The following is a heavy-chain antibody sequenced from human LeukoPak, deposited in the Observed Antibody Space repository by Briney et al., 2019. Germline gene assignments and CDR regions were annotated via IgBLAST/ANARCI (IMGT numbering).Heavy chain of an antibody. Sequence: PGGSLRLSCTDSGFNVNSNYMSWVRQAPGKGLEWVSVISSGGSTYYTDSVKGRFTISRDNSKNTVYLQMNILRAEDTAVYYCAREQWLDYWGQGTLVSVSS. CDR3: AREQWLDY. CDR1: GFNVNSNY. V-gene: IGHV3-66*01. CDR2: ISSGGST. D-gene: IGHD6-19*01. J-gene: IGHJ4*02.